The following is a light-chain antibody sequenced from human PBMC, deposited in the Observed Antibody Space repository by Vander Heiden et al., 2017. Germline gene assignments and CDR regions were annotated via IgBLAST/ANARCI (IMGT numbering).Light chain of an antibody. CDR1: QDISNY. Sequence: IQMIQSPSSRSASVGDRVTITCQASQDISNYLDWYQQKPGKAPKLLIYDASNLETGVPSRFSGSGSGTDFTFTISSLQPEDIATYYCQQYDNLPHTFGQGTKLEIK. V-gene: IGKV1-33*01. J-gene: IGKJ2*01. CDR2: DAS. CDR3: QQYDNLPHT.